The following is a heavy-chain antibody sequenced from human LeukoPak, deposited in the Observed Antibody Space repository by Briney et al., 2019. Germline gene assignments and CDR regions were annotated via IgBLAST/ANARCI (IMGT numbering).Heavy chain of an antibody. V-gene: IGHV4-61*02. Sequence: SETLSLTCTVSGGSISSGSYYWSWIRQPAGKGLEWIGRIYTSGSTNYNPSLKSRVTISVDTSKNQFSLKLSSVTAADTAVYYCARGGHCTDGFCYLFHYWGQGTLVTVSS. J-gene: IGHJ4*02. D-gene: IGHD2-8*01. CDR3: ARGGHCTDGFCYLFHY. CDR1: GGSISSGSYY. CDR2: IYTSGST.